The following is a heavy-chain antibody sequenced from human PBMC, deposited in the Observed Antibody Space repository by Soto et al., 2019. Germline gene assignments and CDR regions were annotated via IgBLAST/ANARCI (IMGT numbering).Heavy chain of an antibody. CDR2: IYYSGST. CDR3: ARHRARNWFDP. D-gene: IGHD6-6*01. CDR1: GGSVSSSIYY. V-gene: IGHV4-39*01. Sequence: PSETLSLACIVSGGSVSSSIYYWGWIRQPPGKGLEWIGSIYYSGSTYYNKSLKSRVNISVDTSKNQFSLKLSSVTAADTAVFYCARHRARNWFDPWGQG. J-gene: IGHJ5*02.